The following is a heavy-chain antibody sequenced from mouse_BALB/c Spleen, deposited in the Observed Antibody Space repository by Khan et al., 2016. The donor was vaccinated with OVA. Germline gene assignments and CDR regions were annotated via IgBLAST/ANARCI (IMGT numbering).Heavy chain of an antibody. CDR1: GYTFTNYG. J-gene: IGHJ4*01. D-gene: IGHD2-10*01. Sequence: QIQLVQSGPELMKPGETVKISCKASGYTFTNYGMNWVKQAPGKGLKWMGWINTYTGEPTYADDFKGRFAFSLETSASTAYLQINNLTNEDTATYFYATPPYFSYVMVYWGQGTSVTVSS. V-gene: IGHV9-3-1*01. CDR3: ATPPYFSYVMVY. CDR2: INTYTGEP.